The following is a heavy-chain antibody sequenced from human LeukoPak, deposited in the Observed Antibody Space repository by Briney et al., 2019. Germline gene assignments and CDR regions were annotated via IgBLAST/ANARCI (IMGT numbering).Heavy chain of an antibody. D-gene: IGHD1-26*01. CDR1: GFTFSNYN. Sequence: GGPLRLSCADSGFTFSNYNMNWVRHAPGKAMGWVSSITSSGTYTFYADSVKGRFTISRDNAKNSLYLQMDSLGPEDTAVYYCARDPYSGNYGTYYYYYMDVWGKGTTVTISS. V-gene: IGHV3-21*01. CDR3: ARDPYSGNYGTYYYYYMDV. J-gene: IGHJ6*03. CDR2: ITSSGTYT.